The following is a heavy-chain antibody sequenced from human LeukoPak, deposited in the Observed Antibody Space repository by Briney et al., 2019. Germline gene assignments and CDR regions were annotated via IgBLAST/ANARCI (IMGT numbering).Heavy chain of an antibody. D-gene: IGHD1-26*01. CDR1: GGSISSSSYY. CDR3: ARPRRSGSHAEFDS. V-gene: IGHV4-39*01. CDR2: IYYSGST. Sequence: SETLSLTCTVSGGSISSSSYYWGWIRQPPGKGLEWIGSIYYSGSTYYNPSLKSRVTISVDTSKNQFSLKLSSVTAADTAVYYCARPRRSGSHAEFDSWGQGTLVTVSS. J-gene: IGHJ4*02.